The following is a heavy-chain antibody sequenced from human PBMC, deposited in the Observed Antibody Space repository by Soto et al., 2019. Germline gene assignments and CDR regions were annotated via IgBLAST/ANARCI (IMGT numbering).Heavy chain of an antibody. D-gene: IGHD2-15*01. CDR2: TYYRSKWYN. V-gene: IGHV6-1*01. J-gene: IGHJ4*02. CDR1: GDSVSSNSAA. CDR3: VVVAATPAYYFDY. Sequence: SQTLSLTCAISGDSVSSNSAAWNWIRQSPSRGLEWLGRTYYRSKWYNDYAVSVKSRITINPDTSKNQSSLQLNSVTPEDTAVYYGVVVAATPAYYFDYWGQGTLVTVSS.